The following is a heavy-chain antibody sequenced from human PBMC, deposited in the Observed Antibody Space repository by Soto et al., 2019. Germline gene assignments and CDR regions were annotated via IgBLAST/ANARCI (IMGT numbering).Heavy chain of an antibody. J-gene: IGHJ6*02. CDR2: IYPGDSDT. D-gene: IGHD1-26*01. V-gene: IGHV5-51*01. CDR1: GYSFTSYW. CDR3: ARLIVGATWGNYYYGMDV. Sequence: EVQLVQSGAEVKKPGESLKISCKGSGYSFTSYWIGWVRQMPGKGLEWMGIIYPGDSDTRYSPSFQGQVTISADKSISTAYLQWSSLKASDTAMYYCARLIVGATWGNYYYGMDVWGQGTTVTVSS.